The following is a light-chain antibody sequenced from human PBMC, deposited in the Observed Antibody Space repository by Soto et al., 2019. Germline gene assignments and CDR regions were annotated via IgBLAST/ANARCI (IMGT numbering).Light chain of an antibody. CDR2: GAS. J-gene: IGKJ1*01. V-gene: IGKV3-15*01. CDR1: QSVSSN. CDR3: QQYNNWPSGT. Sequence: DIVMTQSPATLSVSPGERATLAFMASQSVSSNLAWYQQKPGQAPRLLIYGASTRATGIPARFSGSGSGTEFTLTISSLQSEDFAVYYCQQYNNWPSGTFGQGTKVDIK.